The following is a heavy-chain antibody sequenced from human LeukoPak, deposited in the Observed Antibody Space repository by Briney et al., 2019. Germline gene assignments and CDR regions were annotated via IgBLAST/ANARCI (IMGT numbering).Heavy chain of an antibody. CDR2: INPSGGST. Sequence: ASVKVSCKASGYTFTSYYMHWVRQAPGQGLEWMGIINPSGGSTSYAQKLQGRVTMTTDTSTSTAYMELRSLRSDDTAVYYCARGRYYGSGSYYNYYYYMDVWGKGTTVTISS. D-gene: IGHD3-10*01. J-gene: IGHJ6*03. CDR3: ARGRYYGSGSYYNYYYYMDV. V-gene: IGHV1-46*01. CDR1: GYTFTSYY.